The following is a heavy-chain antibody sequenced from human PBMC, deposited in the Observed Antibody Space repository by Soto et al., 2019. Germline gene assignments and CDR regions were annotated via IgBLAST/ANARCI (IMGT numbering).Heavy chain of an antibody. V-gene: IGHV3-30*18. Sequence: PGGSMRLSCAASGFTFSSYGMHWVRQDPGKGLEWVAVISYDGSNKYYADSVKGRFTISRDNSKNTLYLQMNSLRAEDTAVYYCAKDPPYCSGGSCYPTGWGQGTLVTVSS. CDR1: GFTFSSYG. D-gene: IGHD2-15*01. CDR3: AKDPPYCSGGSCYPTG. J-gene: IGHJ4*02. CDR2: ISYDGSNK.